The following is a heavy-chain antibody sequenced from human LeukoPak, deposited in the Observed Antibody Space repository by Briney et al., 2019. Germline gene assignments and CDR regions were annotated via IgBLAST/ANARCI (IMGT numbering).Heavy chain of an antibody. Sequence: PGESLQISCKGSGSSFTSYWIGWVRPLPGKGLEWMGIIYPGDSDTRYSPSFQGQVTISADKSNRTSYLQWSSLKASDTAMYYCARRSMVRGVPSSADYWGQGTLVTVSS. CDR2: IYPGDSDT. V-gene: IGHV5-51*01. CDR3: ARRSMVRGVPSSADY. CDR1: GSSFTSYW. D-gene: IGHD3-10*01. J-gene: IGHJ4*02.